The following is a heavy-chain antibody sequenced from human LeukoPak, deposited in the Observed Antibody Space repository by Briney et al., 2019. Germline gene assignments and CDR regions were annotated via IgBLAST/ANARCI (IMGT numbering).Heavy chain of an antibody. D-gene: IGHD3-9*01. CDR2: IYYSGST. J-gene: IGHJ4*02. CDR1: GGSISSGGYY. V-gene: IGHV4-31*03. CDR3: ARVLMRQPYYFDY. Sequence: SETLSLTCTVPGGSISSGGYYWSWIRQHPGKGLEWIGYIYYSGSTYYNPSLKSRVTISVDTSKNQFSLKLSSVTAADTAVYYCARVLMRQPYYFDYWGQGTLVTVSS.